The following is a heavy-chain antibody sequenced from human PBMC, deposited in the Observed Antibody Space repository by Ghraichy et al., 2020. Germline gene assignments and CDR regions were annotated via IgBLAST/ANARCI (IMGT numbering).Heavy chain of an antibody. CDR3: ARGLNWGHPYDY. D-gene: IGHD7-27*01. Sequence: TLSLTCAVYGGSFSGYYWSWIRQPPGKGLEWIGEINHSGSTNYNPSLKSRVTISVDTSKNQFSLKLSSVTAADTAVYYCARGLNWGHPYDYWGQGTLVTVSS. J-gene: IGHJ4*02. CDR2: INHSGST. V-gene: IGHV4-34*01. CDR1: GGSFSGYY.